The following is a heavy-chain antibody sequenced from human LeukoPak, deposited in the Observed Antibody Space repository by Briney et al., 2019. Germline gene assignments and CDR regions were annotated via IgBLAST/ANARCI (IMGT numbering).Heavy chain of an antibody. Sequence: SETLSLTCTVSGGSISSSRYYWGGIRQPPGKGLEWIGSIYYSGSTNYNPSLKSRVTMSVDTSKNPFSLKLSSVTAADTAVYYCARTSSNSWSYGMDVWGQGTTVTVSS. D-gene: IGHD6-13*01. J-gene: IGHJ6*02. V-gene: IGHV4-39*07. CDR1: GGSISSSRYY. CDR2: IYYSGST. CDR3: ARTSSNSWSYGMDV.